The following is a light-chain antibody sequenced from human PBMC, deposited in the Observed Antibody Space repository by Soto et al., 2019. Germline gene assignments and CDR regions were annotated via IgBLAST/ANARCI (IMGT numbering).Light chain of an antibody. Sequence: QSALTQPASVSGSPRQSITISCTGTSSDIGSNNYVSWFQQRPGKAPTLISYEVSNRPSGVSTHFYGSKSGNTASLTISGRLPEDEAEYYCSSYTTATRLFGGGTKLTVL. J-gene: IGLJ3*02. CDR2: EVS. CDR3: SSYTTATRL. CDR1: SSDIGSNNY. V-gene: IGLV2-14*01.